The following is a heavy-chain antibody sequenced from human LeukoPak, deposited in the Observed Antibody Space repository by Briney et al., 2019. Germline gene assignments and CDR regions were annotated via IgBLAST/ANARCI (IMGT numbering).Heavy chain of an antibody. Sequence: SETLSLTCAVSGGSISSGGYSWSWIRQPPGKGLEWIGYIYYSGSTYYNPSLKSRVTISVDTSKNQFSLKLSSVTAADTAVYYCARVRMWFDPWGQGTLVTVSS. D-gene: IGHD2/OR15-2a*01. J-gene: IGHJ5*02. CDR2: IYYSGST. V-gene: IGHV4-30-4*07. CDR1: GGSISSGGYS. CDR3: ARVRMWFDP.